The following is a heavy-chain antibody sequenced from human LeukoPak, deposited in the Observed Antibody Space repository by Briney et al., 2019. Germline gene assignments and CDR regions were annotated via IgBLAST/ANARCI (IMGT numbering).Heavy chain of an antibody. Sequence: PGGSLRLSCAASGFTFSSYWMSWVRQAPGKGLEWVANIKQDGSEKYYVDSVKGRFTIPRDNAKNSLYLQMNSLRAEDTAVYYCARDSPEGYGDYDDYWGQGTLVTVSS. J-gene: IGHJ4*02. V-gene: IGHV3-7*01. CDR3: ARDSPEGYGDYDDY. CDR1: GFTFSSYW. D-gene: IGHD4-17*01. CDR2: IKQDGSEK.